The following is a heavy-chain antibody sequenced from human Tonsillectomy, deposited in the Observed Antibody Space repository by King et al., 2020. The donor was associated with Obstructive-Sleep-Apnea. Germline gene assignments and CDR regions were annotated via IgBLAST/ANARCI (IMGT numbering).Heavy chain of an antibody. Sequence: VQLVESGGGVVQPGRSLRLSCAASGFTLSNHAVHWVRQAPDKGLECVAVISSDGSNKYYADSVKGRFPVSRDNSKSTLFLHMNSLRVEDTAVYYCARDLGSSMATWLLGYYYAMDVWGHGTAVIVSS. CDR2: ISSDGSNK. D-gene: IGHD2-2*03. CDR1: GFTLSNHA. CDR3: ARDLGSSMATWLLGYYYAMDV. V-gene: IGHV3-30*04. J-gene: IGHJ6*02.